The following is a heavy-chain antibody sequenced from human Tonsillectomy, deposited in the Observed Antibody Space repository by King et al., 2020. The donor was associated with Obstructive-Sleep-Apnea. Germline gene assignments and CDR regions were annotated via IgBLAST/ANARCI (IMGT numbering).Heavy chain of an antibody. D-gene: IGHD6-19*01. CDR2: IYYSGST. V-gene: IGHV4-31*03. CDR3: ARSYSSGWHDY. J-gene: IGHJ4*02. CDR1: GYSIRRCGYY. Sequence: VQLQESGPGLLKPSQTLSLTCTFSGYSIRRCGYYWSWVRQHPGKGLEWIGYIYYSGSTYNNPSLKSRVTLSVDTSKNQFSLKLSSVTAADTALYYCARSYSSGWHDYWGQGALVTVSS.